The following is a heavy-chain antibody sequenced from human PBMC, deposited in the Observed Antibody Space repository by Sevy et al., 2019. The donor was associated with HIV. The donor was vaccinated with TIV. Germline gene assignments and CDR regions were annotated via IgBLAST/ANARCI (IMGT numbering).Heavy chain of an antibody. D-gene: IGHD3-22*01. CDR3: TRRSYFYDSSGYNDDAFDI. CDR1: GFTFSGST. Sequence: GGSLRLSCAASGFTFSGSTMHWVCQASGKGLEWVGRIRSKLNNNATAYGASVKGRFTISRDDSKNTAYLQINSLKTDDTAVYYCTRRSYFYDSSGYNDDAFDIWGQGTMVTVSS. V-gene: IGHV3-73*01. CDR2: IRSKLNNNAT. J-gene: IGHJ3*02.